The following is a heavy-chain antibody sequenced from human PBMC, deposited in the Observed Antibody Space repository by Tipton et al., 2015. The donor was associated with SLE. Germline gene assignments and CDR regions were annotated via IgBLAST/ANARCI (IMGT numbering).Heavy chain of an antibody. CDR2: ISYSGAT. CDR3: ARGELIEGFDP. CDR1: GDTIDGNTYF. Sequence: GLVKPSESLSLTCTVSGDTIDGNTYFWDWIRQPPGKGLMLIGSISYSGATSYNPSLKSRVTISVDTSKNHFSLSLISVTAADTAVYYCARGELIEGFDPWGQGTLVTVAA. V-gene: IGHV4-39*07. J-gene: IGHJ5*02. D-gene: IGHD3-22*01.